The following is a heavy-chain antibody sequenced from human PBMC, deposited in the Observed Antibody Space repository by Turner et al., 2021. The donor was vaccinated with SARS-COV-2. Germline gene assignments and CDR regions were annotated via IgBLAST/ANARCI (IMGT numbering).Heavy chain of an antibody. J-gene: IGHJ3*02. V-gene: IGHV4-39*07. CDR1: GGSISSSSYY. CDR2: IYYSGST. D-gene: IGHD3-16*01. CDR3: VRANEVLTRAFDI. Sequence: QLQLQESGPGLVKPSETLSLTCTVSGGSISSSSYYWGWIRQPPGKGLEWIGSIYYSGSTYYNPSLKSRVTMSIDTSQNQFSLKLSSVTAADTAVYYCVRANEVLTRAFDIWGQGTMVTVSS.